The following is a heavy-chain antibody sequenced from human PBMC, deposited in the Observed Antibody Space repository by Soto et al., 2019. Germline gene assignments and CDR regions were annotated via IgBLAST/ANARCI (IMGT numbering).Heavy chain of an antibody. CDR1: GGSISSGDYY. V-gene: IGHV4-30-4*01. J-gene: IGHJ4*02. CDR3: ARAVPRGHGYNFDS. Sequence: SETLSLTCTVSGGSISSGDYYWSWILQPPGKGLEWIGEIYHSGSINYNPSLNSRVAISVDKSKNQFSLKLSSVTAADTAVYYCARAVPRGHGYNFDSWGQGTLVTVSS. CDR2: IYHSGSI. D-gene: IGHD5-18*01.